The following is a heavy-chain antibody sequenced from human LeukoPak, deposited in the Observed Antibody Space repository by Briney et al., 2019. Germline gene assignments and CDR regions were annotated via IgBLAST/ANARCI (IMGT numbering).Heavy chain of an antibody. V-gene: IGHV1-18*01. CDR2: ISAYNGNT. D-gene: IGHD1-14*01. J-gene: IGHJ6*02. CDR3: ARDLTPIYYYYYGMDV. Sequence: ASVTVSCTASGYTFTSYGISWVRQAPGQGLEWMGWISAYNGNTNYAQKLQGRVTMITDTSTSTAYMELRSLRSDDTAVYYCARDLTPIYYYYYGMDVWGQGTTVTVSS. CDR1: GYTFTSYG.